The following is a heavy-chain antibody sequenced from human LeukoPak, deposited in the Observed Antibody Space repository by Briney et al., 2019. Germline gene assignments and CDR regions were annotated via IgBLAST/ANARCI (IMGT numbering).Heavy chain of an antibody. CDR2: ISAYNGNT. J-gene: IGHJ4*02. V-gene: IGHV1-18*01. D-gene: IGHD3-22*01. CDR3: AREGDSSGYYPAYYFDY. Sequence: ASVKVSCKASGYTFTSYGISWVRQAPGQGLEWMGWISAYNGNTNYAQKLQGRVTMNTDTSTSTAYMELRSLRSDDTAVYYCAREGDSSGYYPAYYFDYWGQGTLVTVSS. CDR1: GYTFTSYG.